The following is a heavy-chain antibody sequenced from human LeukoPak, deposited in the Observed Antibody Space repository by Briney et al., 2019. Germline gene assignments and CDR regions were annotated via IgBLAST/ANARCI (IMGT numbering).Heavy chain of an antibody. D-gene: IGHD6-19*01. CDR1: GYTFTSYD. J-gene: IGHJ4*02. CDR3: ARESAGTELDFDY. CDR2: MNPNSGNT. Sequence: ASVKVSCKASGYTFTSYDINWVRQATGQGLEWMGWMNPNSGNTGYAQKFQGRVTITADKSTSTAYMELSSLRSEDTAVYYCARESAGTELDFDYWGQGTLVTVSS. V-gene: IGHV1-8*03.